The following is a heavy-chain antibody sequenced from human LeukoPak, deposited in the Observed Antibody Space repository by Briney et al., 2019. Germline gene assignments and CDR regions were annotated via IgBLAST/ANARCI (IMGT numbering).Heavy chain of an antibody. D-gene: IGHD3-9*01. CDR2: IKQDGNDK. J-gene: IGHJ6*02. CDR1: GFTFSSFW. Sequence: PGGSLRLSCAASGFTFSSFWMSWVRQPPGKGLEWVANIKQDGNDKNYIDSVKGRFTISRDNAKNSLYLQMNSLRAEDTAKYYCVRDGSDILTVYGVDVWGQGTTVTVSS. V-gene: IGHV3-7*01. CDR3: VRDGSDILTVYGVDV.